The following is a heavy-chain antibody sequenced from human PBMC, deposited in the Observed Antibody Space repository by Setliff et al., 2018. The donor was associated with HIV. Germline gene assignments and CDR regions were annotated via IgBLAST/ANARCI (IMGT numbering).Heavy chain of an antibody. V-gene: IGHV3-11*04. CDR2: IGVSGYTT. CDR3: VRGNDRDRGNYWSLDY. D-gene: IGHD3-22*01. Sequence: GGSLRLSCKVSGLILSDYHMMWIRQAPGKGLEWLSYIGVSGYTTYYADSVKGRFTVSRDNAKNLLDLQMDSLRVEDTAVYYCVRGNDRDRGNYWSLDYWGQGALVTVSS. CDR1: GLILSDYH. J-gene: IGHJ4*02.